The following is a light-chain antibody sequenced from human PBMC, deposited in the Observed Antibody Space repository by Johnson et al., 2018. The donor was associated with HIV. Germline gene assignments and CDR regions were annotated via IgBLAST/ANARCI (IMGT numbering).Light chain of an antibody. CDR1: SSNIGNNY. J-gene: IGLJ1*01. CDR3: GTCDSSLSFYV. Sequence: QSVLTQPPSVSAAPGQKVNISCSGSSSNIGNNYVSWFQQLPGTAPKLLICVNDNRPSGIPDRFSGSRSGTSAPLGITGLQTGDEAYYYCGTCDSSLSFYVFETGTKVTVL. V-gene: IGLV1-51*02. CDR2: VND.